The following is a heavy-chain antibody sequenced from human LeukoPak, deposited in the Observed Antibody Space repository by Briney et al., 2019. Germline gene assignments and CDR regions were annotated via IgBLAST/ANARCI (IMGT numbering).Heavy chain of an antibody. Sequence: PSETLSLTCTVSGGSISRSSYYWGWIRQPPGKGLEWIGSIYYSGSPYYNPSLKSRVTISVDTSKKQFSLKLSSVTAADTAVYYCARHVGFITMVRGVINNNWFDPWGQGTLVTVSS. CDR2: IYYSGSP. J-gene: IGHJ5*02. D-gene: IGHD3-10*01. CDR3: ARHVGFITMVRGVINNNWFDP. V-gene: IGHV4-39*01. CDR1: GGSISRSSYY.